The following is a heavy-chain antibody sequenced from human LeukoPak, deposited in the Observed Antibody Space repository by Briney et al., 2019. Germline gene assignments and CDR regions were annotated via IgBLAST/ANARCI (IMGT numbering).Heavy chain of an antibody. Sequence: RSGGSLRLSCAASGFTFSSYSMNWVRQAPGKGLEWVSSISSSRIYIYYADSVKGRFTISRDDAKNSLYLQMNSLRAEDTAVYYCATTVRGVIYHDAFDIWGQGTMVTVSS. CDR3: ATTVRGVIYHDAFDI. D-gene: IGHD3-10*01. CDR2: ISSSRIYI. V-gene: IGHV3-21*01. J-gene: IGHJ3*02. CDR1: GFTFSSYS.